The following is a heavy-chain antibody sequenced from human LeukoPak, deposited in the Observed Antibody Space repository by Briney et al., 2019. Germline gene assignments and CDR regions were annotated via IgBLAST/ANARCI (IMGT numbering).Heavy chain of an antibody. D-gene: IGHD6-19*01. J-gene: IGHJ4*02. Sequence: GGSLRLSCAASGLTFSSYAMHWVRQAPGKGLEWVAVISYDGSNKYYADSVKGRFTISRDNSKNTLYLQMNSLRAEDTAVYYCAGDSSGWSTLDYWGQGTLVTVSS. CDR3: AGDSSGWSTLDY. CDR1: GLTFSSYA. V-gene: IGHV3-30-3*01. CDR2: ISYDGSNK.